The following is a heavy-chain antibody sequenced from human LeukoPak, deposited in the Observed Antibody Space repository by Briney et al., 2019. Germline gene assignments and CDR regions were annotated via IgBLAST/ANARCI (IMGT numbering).Heavy chain of an antibody. CDR2: DYYSGSI. V-gene: IGHV4-59*12. CDR3: ARRGYYYGSGSFSYYFDY. D-gene: IGHD3-10*01. Sequence: PETLSLTCTVSGDSISNYYWGWIRQSPGKGLEWIGYDYYSGSINYNPSLKSRVTISVDTSKNQFSLKLSSVTAADTAVYYCARRGYYYGSGSFSYYFDYWGQGTLVTVSS. J-gene: IGHJ4*02. CDR1: GDSISNYY.